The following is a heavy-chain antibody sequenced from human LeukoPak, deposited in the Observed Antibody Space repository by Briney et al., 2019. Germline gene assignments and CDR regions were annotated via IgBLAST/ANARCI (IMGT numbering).Heavy chain of an antibody. D-gene: IGHD2-2*01. J-gene: IGHJ6*03. CDR2: IKQDGSEK. V-gene: IGHV3-7*01. Sequence: GGSLRLSCAASGFTFTRYWMSGVRQAPGKGLEGGADIKQDGSEKYYVDSVKGRFTISRDNAKNSLYLQMNSLRAEDTAVYYCARDSPPARPYYYYYYMDVWGKGTTVTVSS. CDR3: ARDSPPARPYYYYYYMDV. CDR1: GFTFTRYW.